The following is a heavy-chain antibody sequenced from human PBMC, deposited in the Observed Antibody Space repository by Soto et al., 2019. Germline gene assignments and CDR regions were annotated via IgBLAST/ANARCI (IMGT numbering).Heavy chain of an antibody. D-gene: IGHD3-10*01. CDR2: ISYDGSNK. Sequence: QVQLVESGGGVVQPGRSLRLSCAASGFTFSSYAMHWVRQAPGKGLEWVAVISYDGSNKYYADSVKGRFTISRDNSKNTLYLQMNSLRAEDTAVYYCASFMVRGVIITQPHPFDPWGQGTLVTVSS. V-gene: IGHV3-30-3*01. CDR3: ASFMVRGVIITQPHPFDP. CDR1: GFTFSSYA. J-gene: IGHJ5*02.